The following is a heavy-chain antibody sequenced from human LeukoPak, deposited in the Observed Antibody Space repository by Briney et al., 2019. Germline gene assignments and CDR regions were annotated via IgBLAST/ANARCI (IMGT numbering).Heavy chain of an antibody. CDR3: ARDFIGGHYGGNPDAFDI. J-gene: IGHJ3*02. V-gene: IGHV1-8*01. D-gene: IGHD4-23*01. CDR1: GYTFTRYG. CDR2: MNPNSGNT. Sequence: GASVKVSCKTSGYTFTRYGVTWVRQAPGQGLEWMGWMNPNSGNTGYAQKFQGRVTMTRNTSISTAYMELSSLRSEDTAVYYCARDFIGGHYGGNPDAFDIWGQGTMVTVSS.